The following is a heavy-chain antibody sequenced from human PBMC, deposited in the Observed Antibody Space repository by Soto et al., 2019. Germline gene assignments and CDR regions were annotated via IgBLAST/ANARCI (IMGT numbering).Heavy chain of an antibody. CDR1: GFTFTSSA. V-gene: IGHV1-58*01. CDR2: IVVGSGST. CDR3: AADPGYYYDSSDDAFDI. Sequence: ASVKVSCKASGFTFTSSAVQWVRQARGQRLEWIGWIVVGSGSTNYAQKFQERVTITRDMSTSTAYMELSSLRSEDTAVYYCAADPGYYYDSSDDAFDIWGQGTMVTV. D-gene: IGHD3-22*01. J-gene: IGHJ3*02.